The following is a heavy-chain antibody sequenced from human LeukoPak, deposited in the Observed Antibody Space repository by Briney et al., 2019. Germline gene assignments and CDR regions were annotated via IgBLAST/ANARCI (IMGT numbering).Heavy chain of an antibody. D-gene: IGHD3/OR15-3a*01. CDR1: GFTVSSNY. V-gene: IGHV3-66*01. Sequence: GGSLRLSCAASGFTVSSNYMNWVRQAPGRGLEWVSVIYSGGSTYYADSVKGRFTISRDNSKNTLYLQMNSLRAEDTAVYYCARYGLGAHAFDIWGQGTMVTVSS. CDR3: ARYGLGAHAFDI. CDR2: IYSGGST. J-gene: IGHJ3*02.